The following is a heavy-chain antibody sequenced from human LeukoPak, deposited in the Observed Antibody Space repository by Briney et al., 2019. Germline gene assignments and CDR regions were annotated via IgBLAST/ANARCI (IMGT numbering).Heavy chain of an antibody. CDR1: GYTFTSYD. D-gene: IGHD1-14*01. V-gene: IGHV1-18*01. J-gene: IGHJ3*02. Sequence: ASVKVSCTASGYTFTSYDINWVRQATGQGLEWMGWISAYNGNTNYAQKLQGRVTMTTDTSTSTAYMELRSLRSDDTAVYYCARVANRRAFDIWGQGTMVTVSS. CDR3: ARVANRRAFDI. CDR2: ISAYNGNT.